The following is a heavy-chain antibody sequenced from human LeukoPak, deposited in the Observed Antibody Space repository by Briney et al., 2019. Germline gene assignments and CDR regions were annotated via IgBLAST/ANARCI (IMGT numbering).Heavy chain of an antibody. CDR2: LSYDGSDK. J-gene: IGHJ4*02. CDR1: GFTFSTYA. D-gene: IGHD2-15*01. CDR3: AGDLSNQLLLFDY. Sequence: GRSLRLSCAGSGFTFSTYAMHWVRQAPGKGLEWVAGLSYDGSDKHFADSVKGRFTISRDNSKNTLYLQMNSLRPEDTAVYFCAGDLSNQLLLFDYWGQGTLVTVSS. V-gene: IGHV3-30-3*01.